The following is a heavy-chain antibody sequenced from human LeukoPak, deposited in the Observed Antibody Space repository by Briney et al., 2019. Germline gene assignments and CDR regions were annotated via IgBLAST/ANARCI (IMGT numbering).Heavy chain of an antibody. Sequence: PGGSLRLSCAASGFTVSSNYMSWVHQAPGKGLEWVSLIYSGGSTYYADSVKGRFTISRDNSKNTLYLQMNSLRAEDTAVYYCARDLIAVAGYIDYWGQGTLVTVSS. CDR1: GFTVSSNY. D-gene: IGHD6-19*01. V-gene: IGHV3-66*01. CDR2: IYSGGST. J-gene: IGHJ4*02. CDR3: ARDLIAVAGYIDY.